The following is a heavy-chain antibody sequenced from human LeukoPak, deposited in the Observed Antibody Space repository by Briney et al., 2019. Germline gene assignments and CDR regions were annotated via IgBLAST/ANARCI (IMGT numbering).Heavy chain of an antibody. CDR2: INPNSGGT. CDR3: AVLRVLEWLFEIFDY. CDR1: GYTFTGYY. Sequence: ASVKVSCKASGYTFTGYYMHWVRQAPGQGLEWMGWINPNSGGTNYAQKFQGRVTMTRDTSISTAYMELSRLRSDATAVYYCAVLRVLEWLFEIFDYWGQGTLVTVSS. D-gene: IGHD3-3*01. V-gene: IGHV1-2*02. J-gene: IGHJ4*02.